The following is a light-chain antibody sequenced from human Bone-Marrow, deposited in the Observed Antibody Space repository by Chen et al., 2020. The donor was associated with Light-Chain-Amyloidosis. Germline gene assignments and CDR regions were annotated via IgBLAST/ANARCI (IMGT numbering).Light chain of an antibody. J-gene: IGLJ1*01. CDR3: RAFTVSSTLV. CDR2: EVS. Sequence: QSALTQPPSVSGSPGQSVTISCTRTRGDVDGYNRVSWYHQPPGTAPKAIIFEVSNRPSGVPDRFSGSKSGNTASLTISGLQAEDEGDYFCRAFTVSSTLVFGTGTRVTVV. CDR1: RGDVDGYNR. V-gene: IGLV2-18*02.